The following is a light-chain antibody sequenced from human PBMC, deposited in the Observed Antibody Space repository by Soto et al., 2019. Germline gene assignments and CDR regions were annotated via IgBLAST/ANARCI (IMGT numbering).Light chain of an antibody. CDR3: AAWDDSLNGSYV. V-gene: IGLV1-44*01. CDR2: INN. Sequence: QSVLTQPPSASGTPGQRVTISCSGSSSNIGSNTVNWYQQLPGTAPKLLIYINNQRPSAVPDRFSGSKSVPSASLAISGLQSDDEADYYCAAWDDSLNGSYVFGTGTTLTVL. CDR1: SSNIGSNT. J-gene: IGLJ1*01.